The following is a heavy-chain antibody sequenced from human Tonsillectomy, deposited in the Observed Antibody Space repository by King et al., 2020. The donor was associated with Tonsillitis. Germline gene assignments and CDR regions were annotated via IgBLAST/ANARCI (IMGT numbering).Heavy chain of an antibody. D-gene: IGHD5-12*01. V-gene: IGHV3-23*04. CDR1: GFTFSSYA. CDR2: ISGSGGST. J-gene: IGHJ2*01. CDR3: AKDGRGYSGYGFVWYFDL. Sequence: VQLVESGGGLVQPGGSLRLSCAASGFTFSSYAMSWVRQAPGKGLEWVSAISGSGGSTYYADSVKGRFTISRDNSKNTLYLQMNSLRAEDTAVYYCAKDGRGYSGYGFVWYFDLWGRGTLVTVSS.